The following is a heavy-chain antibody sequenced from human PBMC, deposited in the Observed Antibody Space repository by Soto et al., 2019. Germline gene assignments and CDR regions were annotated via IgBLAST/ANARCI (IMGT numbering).Heavy chain of an antibody. J-gene: IGHJ4*02. CDR3: ARGKWLRSSFDY. D-gene: IGHD5-12*01. V-gene: IGHV4-34*01. CDR1: GGSFSGYY. Sequence: QVQLQQWGAGLLKPSETLSLTCAVYGGSFSGYYWSWIRQPPGKGLEWIGEINHSGSTNYNPSLKSLVTISVDTSKNQFSLKLSSVTAADTAVYYCARGKWLRSSFDYWGQGTLVTVSS. CDR2: INHSGST.